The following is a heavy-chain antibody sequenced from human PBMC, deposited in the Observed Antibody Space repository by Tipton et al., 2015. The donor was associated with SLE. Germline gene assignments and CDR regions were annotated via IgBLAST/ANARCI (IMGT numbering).Heavy chain of an antibody. D-gene: IGHD1-7*01. CDR2: ISGSGGST. V-gene: IGHV3-23*01. CDR3: ARESRDWNYEGAFDI. Sequence: SLRLSCAASGFTFTTYGMSWVRQAPGKGLEWVSAISGSGGSTYYADSVKGRFTISRDNSKNTLYLQMNSLRAEDTAVYYCARESRDWNYEGAFDIWGQGTMVTVSS. CDR1: GFTFTTYG. J-gene: IGHJ3*02.